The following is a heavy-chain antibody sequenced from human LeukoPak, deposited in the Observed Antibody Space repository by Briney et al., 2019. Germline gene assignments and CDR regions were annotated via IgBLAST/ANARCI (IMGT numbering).Heavy chain of an antibody. CDR2: INHSGST. CDR1: GGSFSGYY. Sequence: SETLSLTCAVYGGSFSGYYWSWIRQPPGKGLEWIGEINHSGSTNYNPSLKSRVTISVDTSKNQFSLKLSSVTAADTAVYYCARDPGWFGELYGDAFDIWGQGTMVTVSS. V-gene: IGHV4-34*01. D-gene: IGHD3-10*01. J-gene: IGHJ3*02. CDR3: ARDPGWFGELYGDAFDI.